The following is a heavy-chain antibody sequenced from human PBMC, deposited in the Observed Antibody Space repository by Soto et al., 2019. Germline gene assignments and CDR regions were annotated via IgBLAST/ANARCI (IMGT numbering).Heavy chain of an antibody. CDR1: GYTFTSYA. D-gene: IGHD3-10*01. CDR2: INAGNGNT. V-gene: IGHV1-3*01. J-gene: IGHJ4*02. CDR3: ARVAASVRGFGELLFDY. Sequence: ASVKVSCKASGYTFTSYAMHWVRQAPGQRLEWMGWINAGNGNTKYSQKFQGRVTITRDTSASTAYMELSSLRSEETAVYYCARVAASVRGFGELLFDYWGQGTLVTVSS.